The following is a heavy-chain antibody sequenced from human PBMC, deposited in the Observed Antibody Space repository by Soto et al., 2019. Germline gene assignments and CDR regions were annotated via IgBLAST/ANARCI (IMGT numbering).Heavy chain of an antibody. CDR3: ARNIVGLIFDY. Sequence: SETLSLTCTVSVGSISSYYWSWIRQPPGKGLEWIGYIYYSGSTNYNPSLKSRVTISVDTSKNQFSLKLSSVTAADTAVYYCARNIVGLIFDYWGQGTLVTV. V-gene: IGHV4-59*01. CDR2: IYYSGST. D-gene: IGHD3-16*02. CDR1: VGSISSYY. J-gene: IGHJ4*02.